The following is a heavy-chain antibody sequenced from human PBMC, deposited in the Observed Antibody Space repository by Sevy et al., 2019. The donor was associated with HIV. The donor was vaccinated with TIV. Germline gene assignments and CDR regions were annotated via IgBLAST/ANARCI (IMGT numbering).Heavy chain of an antibody. Sequence: SETLSLTCTVSGGSVSSGSYYWSWIRQPPGKGLEWIGYIYYSGSTNYNPSLKSRVTISLDTSKDHFSLKMTSVTTADTAVYYCARDDPVMNAFDIWCQGTMVTVSS. CDR3: ARDDPVMNAFDI. D-gene: IGHD3-16*01. CDR1: GGSVSSGSYY. J-gene: IGHJ3*02. V-gene: IGHV4-61*03. CDR2: IYYSGST.